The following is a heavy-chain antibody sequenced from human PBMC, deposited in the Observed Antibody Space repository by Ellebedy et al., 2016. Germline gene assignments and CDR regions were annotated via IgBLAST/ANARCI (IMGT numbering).Heavy chain of an antibody. CDR2: IFSDGNT. V-gene: IGHV3-53*01. D-gene: IGHD2-15*01. CDR1: GFTFSRYW. CDR3: ARGVGSGWFDP. Sequence: GESLKISCAASGFTFSRYWMHWVRQAPGKGLEWVSAIFSDGNTYYADSVKGRFTISRDNSKNTLYRQMNSLRAEDTAVYYCARGVGSGWFDPWGQGTLATVSS. J-gene: IGHJ5*02.